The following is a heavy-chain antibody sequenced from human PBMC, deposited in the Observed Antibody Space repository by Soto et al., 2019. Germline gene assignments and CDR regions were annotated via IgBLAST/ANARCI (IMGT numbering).Heavy chain of an antibody. J-gene: IGHJ3*02. CDR2: INPSGGST. CDR1: GYTFPSYY. Sequence: ASVKVSCTASGYTFPSYYMHWVRQAPGQGLEWMGIINPSGGSTSYAQKFQGRVTMTRDTSTSTVYMELSSLRSEDTAVYYCAIEGDIVVVPAATILNDAFDIWRQGTMVTVSS. D-gene: IGHD2-2*01. CDR3: AIEGDIVVVPAATILNDAFDI. V-gene: IGHV1-46*03.